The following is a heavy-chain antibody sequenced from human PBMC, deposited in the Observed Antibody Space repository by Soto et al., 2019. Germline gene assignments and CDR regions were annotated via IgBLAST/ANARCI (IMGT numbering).Heavy chain of an antibody. CDR3: TRGFPDPRFNWKFDY. Sequence: GGSLRLSCTASGFTLGDYAMSWIRQAPGKGLEWVGLIRSRGYGGATEYAASVNGRFTISRDGSKNIAYLQMHSLKTEDTAVYYCTRGFPDPRFNWKFDYWGQGTLVTVSS. CDR2: IRSRGYGGAT. J-gene: IGHJ4*02. CDR1: GFTLGDYA. V-gene: IGHV3-49*01. D-gene: IGHD1-20*01.